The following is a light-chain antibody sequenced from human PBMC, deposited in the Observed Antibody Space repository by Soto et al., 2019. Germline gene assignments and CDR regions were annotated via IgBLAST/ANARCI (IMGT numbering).Light chain of an antibody. V-gene: IGKV3-20*01. J-gene: IGKJ4*01. Sequence: EILFSQSPGTLSFSPGEKATLSCRASQSVSGSYFAWYQQKPGQAPRLLIYGASTRATGIPDRFSGSGSGTDFTLTISRLEPEDFAVYYCQQYGSSRLTFGGGTKVDIK. CDR1: QSVSGSY. CDR3: QQYGSSRLT. CDR2: GAS.